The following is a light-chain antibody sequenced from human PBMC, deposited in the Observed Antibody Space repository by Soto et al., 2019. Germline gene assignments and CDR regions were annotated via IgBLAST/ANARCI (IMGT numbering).Light chain of an antibody. V-gene: IGKV3-15*01. J-gene: IGKJ4*01. CDR1: QNVYNN. CDR3: QQCRTWPIT. Sequence: EIVMTQSPATLSVSPGEGATLSCKASQNVYNNLAWYQQRPGQPPRLLIYDASTRATGISARFSGSGYGTEFTLTISSLQSEDFAVYFCQQCRTWPITFGGGTKVEIK. CDR2: DAS.